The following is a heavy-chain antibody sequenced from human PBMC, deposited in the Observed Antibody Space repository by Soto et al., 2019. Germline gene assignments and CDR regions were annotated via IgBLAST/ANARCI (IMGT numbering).Heavy chain of an antibody. CDR1: GFTFSNFW. D-gene: IGHD3-16*01. J-gene: IGHJ4*02. Sequence: EVQLVESGGGLVQPGGSLRLSCAASGFTFSNFWMSWVRQAPGKGLEWVANINQDGSEKYYVDSVKGRFTISRDNAKNSLYLQRNSLRAEDTAVYYCGRGGGNFDYWGQGTLVTVSS. CDR2: INQDGSEK. CDR3: GRGGGNFDY. V-gene: IGHV3-7*01.